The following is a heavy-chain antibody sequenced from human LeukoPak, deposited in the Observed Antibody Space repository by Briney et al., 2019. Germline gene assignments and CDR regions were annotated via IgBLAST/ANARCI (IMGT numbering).Heavy chain of an antibody. CDR1: GFAFDDYA. J-gene: IGHJ4*02. V-gene: IGHV3-9*01. CDR3: AKDSTTSQYNSNWDGIDY. CDR2: ISWKSGSI. D-gene: IGHD1-1*01. Sequence: SGRSLRLSCEASGFAFDDYAMHWVRQAPGKGLEWVSSISWKSGSIAYADSVKGRFTISRDNAKKSLYLQMNSLRPEDTAFYYCAKDSTTSQYNSNWDGIDYWGQGTLVTVSS.